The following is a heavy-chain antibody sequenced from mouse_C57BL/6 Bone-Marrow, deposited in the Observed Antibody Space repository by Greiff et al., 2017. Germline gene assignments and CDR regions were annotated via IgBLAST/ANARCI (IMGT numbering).Heavy chain of an antibody. CDR1: GYTFTSYG. CDR3: ARSLFSTTGVAHWYFDV. J-gene: IGHJ1*03. V-gene: IGHV1-81*01. D-gene: IGHD1-1*01. CDR2: IYPRSGNT. Sequence: VQLQQSGAELARPGASVKLSCKASGYTFTSYGISWVKQRTGQGLEWIGEIYPRSGNTYYNEKFKGKATLTADKSSSTAYMGLRSLTSEDSAVYFCARSLFSTTGVAHWYFDVWGTGTTVTVSS.